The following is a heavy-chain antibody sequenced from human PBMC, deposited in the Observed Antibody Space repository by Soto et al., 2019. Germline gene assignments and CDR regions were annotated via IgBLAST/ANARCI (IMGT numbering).Heavy chain of an antibody. Sequence: QVQLVESGGGVVQPGRSLRLSCAASGFTLSYYGFHWVRLAPGKGLEWLAFISSDATNKYYPYSLEDRLTVSRDNSKNTLYLQMNSLRPEDTAVYFCARSGPGQDCRGGGCHRTFAFWGQGTQVTVSS. V-gene: IGHV3-30*03. CDR3: ARSGPGQDCRGGGCHRTFAF. CDR1: GFTLSYYG. J-gene: IGHJ4*02. CDR2: ISSDATNK. D-gene: IGHD2-15*01.